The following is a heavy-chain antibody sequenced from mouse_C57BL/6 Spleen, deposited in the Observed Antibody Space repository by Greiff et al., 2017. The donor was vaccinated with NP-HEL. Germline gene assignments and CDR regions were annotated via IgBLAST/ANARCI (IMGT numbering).Heavy chain of an antibody. CDR2: IWWDDDK. CDR3: ARIYDGYYGGAMDY. J-gene: IGHJ4*01. V-gene: IGHV8-8*01. CDR1: GFSLSTFGMG. D-gene: IGHD2-3*01. Sequence: LQQSGPGILQPSQTLSLTCSFSGFSLSTFGMGVGWIRQPSGKGLEWLAHIWWDDDKYYNPALKSRLTISKDTSKNQVFLKIANVDTADTATYYCARIYDGYYGGAMDYWGQGTSVTVSS.